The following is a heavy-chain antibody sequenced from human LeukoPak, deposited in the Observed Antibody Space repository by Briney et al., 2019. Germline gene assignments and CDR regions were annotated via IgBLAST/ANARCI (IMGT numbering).Heavy chain of an antibody. CDR1: GYTFTGYY. Sequence: ASVKVSCKASGYTFTGYYMHWVRQAPGQGLEWMGWINPNSGGTNYAQKFQGRVTMTRDTSISAAYMELSRLRSDDTAVYYCARVAWVAGHYYYYYMDVWGKGTTVTVSS. J-gene: IGHJ6*03. CDR3: ARVAWVAGHYYYYYMDV. CDR2: INPNSGGT. V-gene: IGHV1-2*02. D-gene: IGHD2-15*01.